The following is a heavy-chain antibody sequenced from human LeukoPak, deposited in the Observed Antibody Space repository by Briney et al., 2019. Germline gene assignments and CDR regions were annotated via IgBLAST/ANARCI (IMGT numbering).Heavy chain of an antibody. CDR3: ARVGWFGESGY. V-gene: IGHV3-7*01. CDR2: IKQDGSEK. J-gene: IGHJ4*02. Sequence: PGGSLRLSCAASGFTFSSYWMSWVRQAPGKGLEWVADIKQDGSEKYYVDSVKGRFTISRDNAKNSLYLQMNSLRAEDTAVYYCARVGWFGESGYWGQGTLVTVSS. CDR1: GFTFSSYW. D-gene: IGHD3-10*01.